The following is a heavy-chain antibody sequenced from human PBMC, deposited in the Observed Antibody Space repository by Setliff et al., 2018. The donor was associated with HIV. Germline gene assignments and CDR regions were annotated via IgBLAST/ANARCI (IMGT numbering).Heavy chain of an antibody. CDR2: IYSSGSI. CDR3: ARDLPELIVRSFDP. CDR1: GGSISGYY. D-gene: IGHD2-21*01. Sequence: SETLSLTCIVSGGSISGYYWSWIRQPAEKGLEWIGRIYSSGSINYNPSLKSRVTMSVDTSKNQFSLKLTSVTAADTAVYYCARDLPELIVRSFDPWGQGMLVTVSS. J-gene: IGHJ5*02. V-gene: IGHV4-4*07.